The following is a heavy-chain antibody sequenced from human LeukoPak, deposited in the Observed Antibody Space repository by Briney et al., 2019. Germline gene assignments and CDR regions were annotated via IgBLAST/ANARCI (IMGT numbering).Heavy chain of an antibody. CDR3: ARHDGGSLPFDY. J-gene: IGHJ4*02. D-gene: IGHD3-16*01. CDR2: IFYSGST. Sequence: PSETLSLTCTVSGGSISNYYWSWIRQPPGEGLEWIGYIFYSGSTNYNPSFESRITISVDTSKNQVSLKLSSVTAADTAVYYCARHDGGSLPFDYWGQGTLVTVSS. CDR1: GGSISNYY. V-gene: IGHV4-59*08.